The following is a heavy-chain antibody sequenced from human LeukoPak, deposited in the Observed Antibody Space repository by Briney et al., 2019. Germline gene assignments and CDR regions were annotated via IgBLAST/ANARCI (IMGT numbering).Heavy chain of an antibody. CDR1: GFTFSNAW. J-gene: IGHJ4*02. Sequence: GGSLRRSCAASGFTFSNAWMSWVRQAPGKGLEWVAFIGYDGSNKYYRDSVRGRFTISRDNSKNTLYLQMNSLRAEDTAVYYCAKDGYNYYIDYWGQGTLVTVSS. CDR3: AKDGYNYYIDY. D-gene: IGHD5-24*01. V-gene: IGHV3-30*02. CDR2: IGYDGSNK.